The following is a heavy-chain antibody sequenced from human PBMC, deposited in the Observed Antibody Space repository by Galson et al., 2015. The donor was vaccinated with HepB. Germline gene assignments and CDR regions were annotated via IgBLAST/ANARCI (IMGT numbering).Heavy chain of an antibody. CDR3: VPDLRYFDWLLGY. D-gene: IGHD3-9*01. CDR2: ISWNSGSI. Sequence: SLRLSCAASGFTFDDYAMHWVRQAPGKGLEWVSGISWNSGSIGYADSVKGRFTISRDNAKNSLYLQMNSLRAEDTALYYCVPDLRYFDWLLGYWGQGTLVTVSS. J-gene: IGHJ4*02. V-gene: IGHV3-9*01. CDR1: GFTFDDYA.